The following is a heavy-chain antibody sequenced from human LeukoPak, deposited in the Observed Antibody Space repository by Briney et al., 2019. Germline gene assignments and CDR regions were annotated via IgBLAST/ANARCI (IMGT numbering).Heavy chain of an antibody. CDR1: GGTFSSYT. CDR2: IIPILGIA. V-gene: IGHV1-69*02. D-gene: IGHD3-3*01. J-gene: IGHJ5*02. Sequence: SVKVSCKASGGTFSSYTISWVRQAPGQGLEWMGRIIPILGIANYAQNFQGIVTITADKSTSTAYMELSSLRAEDTAVYYCARGPAQSTYYDFWSGSTTSNWFDPWGQGTLVTVSS. CDR3: ARGPAQSTYYDFWSGSTTSNWFDP.